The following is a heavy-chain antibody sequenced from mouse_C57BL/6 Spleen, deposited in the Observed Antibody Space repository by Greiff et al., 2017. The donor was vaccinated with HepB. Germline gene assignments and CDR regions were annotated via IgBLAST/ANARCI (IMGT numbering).Heavy chain of an antibody. Sequence: VQLQQSGAELVKPGASVKISCKASGYAFSSYWMNWVKQRPGKGLEWIGQIYPGDGDTNYNGKFKGKATLTADKSSSTAYMQLSSLTSEDSAVYFCARSPDGYYPSWFAYWGQGTLVTVSA. CDR3: ARSPDGYYPSWFAY. V-gene: IGHV1-80*01. J-gene: IGHJ3*01. D-gene: IGHD2-3*01. CDR2: IYPGDGDT. CDR1: GYAFSSYW.